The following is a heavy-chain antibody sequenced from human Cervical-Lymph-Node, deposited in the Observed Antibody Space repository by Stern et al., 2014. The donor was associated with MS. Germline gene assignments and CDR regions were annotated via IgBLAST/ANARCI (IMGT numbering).Heavy chain of an antibody. V-gene: IGHV3-33*01. CDR3: ASAYSSSHYYFDY. CDR1: GFRFSRYA. CDR2: ICYDGSNP. J-gene: IGHJ4*02. D-gene: IGHD6-13*01. Sequence: QVQLGESGGGVVQPGRSLRLSCASSGFRFSRYAMHWVRQAPGKGLAWVALICYDGSNPHYADSVTGRFTISSDNFKNTLYLQMNSLRAEDTAVYYCASAYSSSHYYFDYWGQGTLVTVSS.